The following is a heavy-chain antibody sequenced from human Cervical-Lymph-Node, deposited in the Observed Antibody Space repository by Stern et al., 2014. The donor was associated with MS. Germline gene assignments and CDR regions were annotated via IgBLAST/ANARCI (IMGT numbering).Heavy chain of an antibody. Sequence: VQLEQSGPEVKKPGASVKVSCKASGYTFTSYVMHWVRQAPGQRLEWMGWINAGNGYTKYSQKFQGRVTITRDTSASTAYMELSSLRSEDTAVYYCARDWISRFAFDIWGQGTMVTVSS. D-gene: IGHD3-3*02. CDR1: GYTFTSYV. CDR2: INAGNGYT. J-gene: IGHJ3*02. CDR3: ARDWISRFAFDI. V-gene: IGHV1-3*01.